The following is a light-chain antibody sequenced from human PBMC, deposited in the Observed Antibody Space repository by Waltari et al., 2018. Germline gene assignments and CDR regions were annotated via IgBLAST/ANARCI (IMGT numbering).Light chain of an antibody. J-gene: IGKJ2*01. CDR3: EQYYTTPFT. V-gene: IGKV4-1*01. Sequence: DIVMTQSQDSLAVSLGEGATLNCKSSQTLHTSAHEKHLAWYQKNPGQPPRLLIFGASTRESGVPDRFSGSGSGADFSLTISGLQAEDVAVYYCEQYYTTPFTFGQGTKVEIK. CDR2: GAS. CDR1: QTLHTSAHEKH.